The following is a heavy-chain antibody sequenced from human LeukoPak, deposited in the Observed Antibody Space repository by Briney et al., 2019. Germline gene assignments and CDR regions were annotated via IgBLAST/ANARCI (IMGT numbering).Heavy chain of an antibody. J-gene: IGHJ1*01. V-gene: IGHV3-23*01. Sequence: GGSLRLSCAASGFTFSSYAMSWVRQAPGKGLEWVSAISGSGGSTYYADSVKGRFTISRDNSKNTLYLQMNSLRAEDTAVYYCAKDPLEWQWLVTERGGGYFQHWGQGTLVTVSS. D-gene: IGHD6-19*01. CDR3: AKDPLEWQWLVTERGGGYFQH. CDR1: GFTFSSYA. CDR2: ISGSGGST.